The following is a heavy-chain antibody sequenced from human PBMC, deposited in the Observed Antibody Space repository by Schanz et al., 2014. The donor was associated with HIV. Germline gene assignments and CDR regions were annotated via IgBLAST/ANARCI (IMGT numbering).Heavy chain of an antibody. CDR3: ARGIVGATPAFDI. CDR1: GFDFSRHY. V-gene: IGHV1-2*02. CDR2: INPNSGDT. D-gene: IGHD1-26*01. J-gene: IGHJ3*02. Sequence: QVRLVQSGAEVKNPGASVTVSCKASGFDFSRHYMHWVRQAPGQGLDWMGWINPNSGDTNYAQKFQGRVTMTRDTSISTAYMELSRLRSDDTAVYYCARGIVGATPAFDIWGQGTMVTVSS.